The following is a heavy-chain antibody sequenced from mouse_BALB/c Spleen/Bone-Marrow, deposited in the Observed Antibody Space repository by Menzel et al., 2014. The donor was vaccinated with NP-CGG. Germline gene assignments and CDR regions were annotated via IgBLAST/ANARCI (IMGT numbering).Heavy chain of an antibody. J-gene: IGHJ4*01. CDR2: ILLGGGST. CDR3: AKGGHVMDY. V-gene: IGHV1-9*01. D-gene: IGHD1-1*02. CDR1: GYTFSDYW. Sequence: VKLMESGAELMKPGASVMISCKATGYTFSDYWIEWVKQRPGHGLEWIGEILLGGGSTNYNENFKGKATFTADTSSNTAYMQLSSLTSEDSAVYYCAKGGHVMDYWGQGTSVTVSS.